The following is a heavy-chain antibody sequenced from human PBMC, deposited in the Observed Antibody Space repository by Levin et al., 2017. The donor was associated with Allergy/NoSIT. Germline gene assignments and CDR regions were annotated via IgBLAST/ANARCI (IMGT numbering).Heavy chain of an antibody. CDR1: GFTFSSYS. CDR2: ISSSSSYI. Sequence: GESLKISCAASGFTFSSYSMNWVRQAPGKGLEWVSSISSSSSYIYYADSVKGRFTISRDNAKNSLYLQMNSLRAEDTAVYYCARRYDFWSGSYYYGMDVWGQGTTVTVSS. J-gene: IGHJ6*02. V-gene: IGHV3-21*01. CDR3: ARRYDFWSGSYYYGMDV. D-gene: IGHD3-3*01.